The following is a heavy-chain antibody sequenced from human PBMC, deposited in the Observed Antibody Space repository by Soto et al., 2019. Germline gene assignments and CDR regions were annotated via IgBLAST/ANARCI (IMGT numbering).Heavy chain of an antibody. CDR3: AKEIAVAVATPQEY. CDR1: GFTYSIYA. J-gene: IGHJ4*02. V-gene: IGHV3-23*01. Sequence: EVQLLQSGGGLVQPGGSLRLSCTASGFTYSIYAMAWVRQAPGKGLEWVSAISGSGGETYYADSVKGRFTISRDNSKNIVYLPMTNLRAEDTAVYYCAKEIAVAVATPQEYWGQGTLVTVSS. D-gene: IGHD5-12*01. CDR2: ISGSGGET.